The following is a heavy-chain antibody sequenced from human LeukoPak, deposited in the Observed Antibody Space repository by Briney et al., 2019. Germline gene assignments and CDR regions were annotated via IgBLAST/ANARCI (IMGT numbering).Heavy chain of an antibody. J-gene: IGHJ3*02. CDR1: GFSRYG. V-gene: IGHV3-33*01. CDR2: IWYDGSNK. Sequence: GMSLRLSCAMSGFSRYGMHWVRQAPGQGLEWVAIIWYDGSNKYYADSVKGRFTISRDNSKNTLYLQMNSLRAEDTAVYYCARDSSTTVTGAFDIWGQGTMVTVSS. D-gene: IGHD4-17*01. CDR3: ARDSSTTVTGAFDI.